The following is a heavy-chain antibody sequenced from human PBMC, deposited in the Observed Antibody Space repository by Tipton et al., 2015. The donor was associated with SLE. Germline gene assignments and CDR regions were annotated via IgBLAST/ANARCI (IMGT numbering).Heavy chain of an antibody. CDR2: ISSSHSYI. V-gene: IGHV3-21*04. Sequence: SLRLSCAASGFTFSSYSMNWVRQAPGKGLEWVSSISSSHSYIYYADSVKGRFTISRDNAKNSLYLQMNSLRAEDTAVYYCAREFITMIVVPQGWFDPWGQGTLVTVSS. D-gene: IGHD3-22*01. CDR1: GFTFSSYS. J-gene: IGHJ5*02. CDR3: AREFITMIVVPQGWFDP.